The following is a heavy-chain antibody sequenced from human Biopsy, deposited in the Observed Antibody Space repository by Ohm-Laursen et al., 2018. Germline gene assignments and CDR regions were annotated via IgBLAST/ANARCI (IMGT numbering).Heavy chain of an antibody. V-gene: IGHV3-30*02. CDR3: AKDLGRAESYGMDA. Sequence: SLRLSCTASGFTFSTYDMHWVRQAPGKGLQWVTLIRYDGSKKYYADSVKGRFTISRDNSKSTLYLQMNNLRADDTAVYYCAKDLGRAESYGMDAWSQGTTVTVSS. J-gene: IGHJ6*02. CDR1: GFTFSTYD. CDR2: IRYDGSKK. D-gene: IGHD5-24*01.